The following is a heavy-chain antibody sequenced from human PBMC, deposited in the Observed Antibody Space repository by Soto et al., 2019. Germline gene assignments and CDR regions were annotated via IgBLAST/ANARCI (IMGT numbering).Heavy chain of an antibody. CDR2: IIPIFGTA. J-gene: IGHJ4*02. V-gene: IGHV1-69*13. CDR1: GGTFSSYA. Sequence: VKVSCKASGGTFSSYAISWVRQAPGQGLEWMGGIIPIFGTANYAQKFQGRVTITADESTSTAYMELSSLRSEDTAVYYCARRVSGSSGYYWYYFDFWGQGTLVTVSS. D-gene: IGHD3-22*01. CDR3: ARRVSGSSGYYWYYFDF.